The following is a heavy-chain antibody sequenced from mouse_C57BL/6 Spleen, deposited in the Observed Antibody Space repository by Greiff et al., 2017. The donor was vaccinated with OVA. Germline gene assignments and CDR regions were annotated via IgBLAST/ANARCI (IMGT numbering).Heavy chain of an antibody. CDR2: IRNKANNHAT. CDR1: GFTFSDAW. J-gene: IGHJ3*01. V-gene: IGHV6-6*01. CDR3: THTFAY. Sequence: EVKLVESGGGLVQPGGSMKLSCAASGFTFSDAWMDWVRQSPEKGLEWVADIRNKANNHATYYAESVKGRFTISRDDSNSSVYLQMTIIRAEDTGIYYYTHTFAYWGQGTLVTVSA.